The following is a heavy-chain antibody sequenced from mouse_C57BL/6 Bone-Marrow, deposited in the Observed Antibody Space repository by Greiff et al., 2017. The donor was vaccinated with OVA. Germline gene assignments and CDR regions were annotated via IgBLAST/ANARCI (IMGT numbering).Heavy chain of an antibody. J-gene: IGHJ1*03. CDR1: GYAFTNYL. V-gene: IGHV1-54*01. D-gene: IGHD2-1*01. CDR3: ARWGIYYGNWGYFDV. Sequence: VKLMESGAELVRPGTSVKVSCKASGYAFTNYLIEWVKQRPGQGLEWIGVINPGSGGTNYNEKFKGKATLTADKSSSTAYMQLSSLTSEDSAVYFCARWGIYYGNWGYFDVWGTGTTVTVSS. CDR2: INPGSGGT.